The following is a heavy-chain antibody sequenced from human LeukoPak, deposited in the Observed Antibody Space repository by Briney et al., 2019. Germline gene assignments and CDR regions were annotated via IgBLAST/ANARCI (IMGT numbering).Heavy chain of an antibody. CDR2: IKEDGSET. J-gene: IGHJ4*02. CDR3: ARLYSTGCYGGPDY. V-gene: IGHV3-7*01. D-gene: IGHD6-19*01. Sequence: PGGSLRLSCGSSGFSFSSHWMSWVRQAPGKGLEWVANIKEDGSETFYVDSVKGRFTVSRDNTENSLYLQMSSLRAEDTAVYYCARLYSTGCYGGPDYWGQGTLVTVSS. CDR1: GFSFSSHW.